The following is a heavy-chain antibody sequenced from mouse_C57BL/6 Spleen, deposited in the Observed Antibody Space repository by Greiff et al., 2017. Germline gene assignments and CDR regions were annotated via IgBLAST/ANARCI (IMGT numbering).Heavy chain of an antibody. Sequence: QVQLQQSGAELVMPGASVKLSCKASGYTFTSYWMHWVKQRPGQGLEWIGEIDPSDSYTNYNQKFKGKSTLTVDKSSSTAYMQLSGLTSEDSAVYYCARKLGGGGFDYWGQGTTLTVSS. D-gene: IGHD4-1*01. J-gene: IGHJ2*01. V-gene: IGHV1-69*01. CDR2: IDPSDSYT. CDR1: GYTFTSYW. CDR3: ARKLGGGGFDY.